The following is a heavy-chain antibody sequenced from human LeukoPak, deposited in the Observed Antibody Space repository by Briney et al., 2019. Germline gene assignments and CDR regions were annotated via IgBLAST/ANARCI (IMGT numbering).Heavy chain of an antibody. J-gene: IGHJ4*02. Sequence: GRSLRLSCAASGFPFSGYGMNWVRQAPGKGLEWVTVISDDARNEDYADSVKGRFTISRDNSKNILYLQMNSLRAEDTAVYNCAKEAALPGWQYYLDSWGQGTLVTVSS. V-gene: IGHV3-30*18. CDR2: ISDDARNE. CDR1: GFPFSGYG. D-gene: IGHD6-25*01. CDR3: AKEAALPGWQYYLDS.